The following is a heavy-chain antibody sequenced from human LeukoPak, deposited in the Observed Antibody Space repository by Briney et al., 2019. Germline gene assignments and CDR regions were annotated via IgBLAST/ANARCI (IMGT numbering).Heavy chain of an antibody. Sequence: SETLSLTCTVPGGSISSSSYYWGWIRQPPGKGLEWIGSIYYSGSTYYNPSLKSRFTISVDTSKNQFSLKLSSVTAADTGVYYCARLISDAFDIWGRGTMVTVSS. J-gene: IGHJ3*02. CDR1: GGSISSSSYY. CDR3: ARLISDAFDI. V-gene: IGHV4-39*01. CDR2: IYYSGST.